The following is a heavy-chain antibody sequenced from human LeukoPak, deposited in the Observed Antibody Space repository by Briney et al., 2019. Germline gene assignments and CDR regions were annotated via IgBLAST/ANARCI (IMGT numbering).Heavy chain of an antibody. J-gene: IGHJ4*02. Sequence: PGGSLRLSCAASGFTFGSYAMTWVRQAPGKGLEWVATILPSGTYTLYADSVRGRFTISRDNSKNTLYLQMSSLSAEDTAAYYCAKKAVLSTPGNFFDYWGQGTLVTVSS. CDR3: AKKAVLSTPGNFFDY. D-gene: IGHD2/OR15-2a*01. CDR1: GFTFGSYA. V-gene: IGHV3-23*01. CDR2: ILPSGTYT.